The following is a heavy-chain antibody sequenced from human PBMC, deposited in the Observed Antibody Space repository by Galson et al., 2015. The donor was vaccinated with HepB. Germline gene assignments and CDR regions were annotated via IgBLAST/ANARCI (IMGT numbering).Heavy chain of an antibody. Sequence: SLRLSCAASGFTFNTYGMHWVRQAPGKGLECVALIWSDGSNQYYADSVKGRFTISRDNSRNTLYLQMNSLRAEDTALYYCAREAHIAAPACLDSWGQGTLVTVSS. D-gene: IGHD6-13*01. CDR2: IWSDGSNQ. CDR3: AREAHIAAPACLDS. CDR1: GFTFNTYG. J-gene: IGHJ4*02. V-gene: IGHV3-33*01.